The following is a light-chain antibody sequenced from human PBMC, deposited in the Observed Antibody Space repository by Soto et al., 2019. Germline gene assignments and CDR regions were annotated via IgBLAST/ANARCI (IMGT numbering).Light chain of an antibody. CDR1: QSVSFW. CDR3: QQYQTFWT. J-gene: IGKJ1*01. V-gene: IGKV1-5*03. CDR2: KAS. Sequence: DNQMTQSPSSPSASVGERGTITCRASQSVSFWLAWYQQKPGKAPKLLIYKASTLESGLTSRFSGGGFGTEFTLTISSLQPDDYATYYCQQYQTFWTFGQGTQVDIK.